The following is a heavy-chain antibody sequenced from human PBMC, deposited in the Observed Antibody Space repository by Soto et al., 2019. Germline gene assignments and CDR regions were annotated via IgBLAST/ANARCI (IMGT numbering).Heavy chain of an antibody. CDR3: TTGRILTGYYEYYYYGMDV. CDR2: IKSKTDGVTT. V-gene: IGHV3-15*01. J-gene: IGHJ6*02. Sequence: GGSLRLSCAASGFTFSNALMSWVRQSPGKGLEWVGRIKSKTDGVTTDYAAPVKGRFTISRDDSKNTLYLQMNSLKTEDTAVYYCTTGRILTGYYEYYYYGMDVWGQGTTVTVSS. CDR1: GFTFSNAL. D-gene: IGHD3-9*01.